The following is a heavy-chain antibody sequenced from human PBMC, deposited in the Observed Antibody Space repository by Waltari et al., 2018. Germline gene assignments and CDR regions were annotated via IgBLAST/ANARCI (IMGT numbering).Heavy chain of an antibody. D-gene: IGHD3-3*01. J-gene: IGHJ4*02. Sequence: EVQLVQSGAEVKKPGDSLKISCKASGYTFTSHWLAWARQMPGKGLEWMGIIYPEDSDTRYSPSFQGQVTISADKSTTTAYLQWRSLKASDTAMYYCSRRGDFRSGYTSDYWGQGTLVTVSS. CDR3: SRRGDFRSGYTSDY. CDR2: IYPEDSDT. V-gene: IGHV5-51*01. CDR1: GYTFTSHW.